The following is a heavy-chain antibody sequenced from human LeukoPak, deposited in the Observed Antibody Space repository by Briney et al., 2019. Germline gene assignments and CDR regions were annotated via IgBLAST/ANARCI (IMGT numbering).Heavy chain of an antibody. Sequence: PGGSLRLSCAASGFTFSMYGTHWVRQAPGKGLEWVAVIANDGKTTYYADSVKGRFTISRDNSKNTLYLQMNSLRAEDTAVYYCARRAGAYSHPYDYWGQGALVTVSS. V-gene: IGHV3-30*03. CDR3: ARRAGAYSHPYDY. D-gene: IGHD4/OR15-4a*01. J-gene: IGHJ4*02. CDR1: GFTFSMYG. CDR2: IANDGKTT.